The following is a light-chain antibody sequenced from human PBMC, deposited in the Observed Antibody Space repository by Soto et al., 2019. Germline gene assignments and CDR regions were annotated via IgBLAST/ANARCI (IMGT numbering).Light chain of an antibody. Sequence: SALNQPAPVFWSPGQSITISFTGNSSVVGGYNYVSWYQQHPGKAPKLMIYDVTNRPSGISNRFSGSKSGNTASLTISGLQAEDEADYYCRSYTSTSTYVFGTGTKVTVL. CDR3: RSYTSTSTYV. CDR2: DVT. J-gene: IGLJ1*01. CDR1: SSVVGGYNY. V-gene: IGLV2-14*01.